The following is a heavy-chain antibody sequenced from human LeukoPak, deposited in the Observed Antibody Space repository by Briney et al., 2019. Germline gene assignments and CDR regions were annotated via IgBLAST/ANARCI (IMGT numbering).Heavy chain of an antibody. CDR2: IYYSGST. J-gene: IGHJ6*03. D-gene: IGHD3-22*01. V-gene: IGHV4-59*11. CDR1: GCSISSHY. Sequence: SETLSLTCTVSGCSISSHYWSWIRQPPGKGLEWMGYIYYSGSTNYNPSLKSRVTISVDTSKNQFSLKLSSVTAADTAVYYCARGVDYYDSSGYGYYYYYMDVWGKGTTVTVSS. CDR3: ARGVDYYDSSGYGYYYYYMDV.